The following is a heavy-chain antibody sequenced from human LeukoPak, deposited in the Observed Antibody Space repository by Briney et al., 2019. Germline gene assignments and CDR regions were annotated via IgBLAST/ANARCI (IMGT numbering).Heavy chain of an antibody. CDR1: GYTFTSYD. D-gene: IGHD1-26*01. CDR2: MNPNSGNT. Sequence: GASVKVSCKASGYTFTSYDINWVRQATGQGLEWMGWMNPNSGNTGYAQKFQGRVTMTRDTSISTAYMELSRLRSDDTAVYYCASENSGSYQWGDDAFDIWGQGTMVTVSS. J-gene: IGHJ3*02. CDR3: ASENSGSYQWGDDAFDI. V-gene: IGHV1-8*02.